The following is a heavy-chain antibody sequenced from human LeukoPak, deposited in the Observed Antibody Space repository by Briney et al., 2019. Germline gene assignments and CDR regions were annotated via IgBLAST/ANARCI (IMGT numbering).Heavy chain of an antibody. CDR1: GGSISSYY. D-gene: IGHD3-9*01. V-gene: IGHV4-4*07. Sequence: SETLSLTCTVSGGSISSYYWSWIRQPAGKGLEWIGHISTSGSTNYNPSLKSRVTMSVDASKNQLSLKVSSVTAADTAVYYCARDYYDLLTGDYRFDYWGQGTLVTVSS. CDR2: ISTSGST. CDR3: ARDYYDLLTGDYRFDY. J-gene: IGHJ4*02.